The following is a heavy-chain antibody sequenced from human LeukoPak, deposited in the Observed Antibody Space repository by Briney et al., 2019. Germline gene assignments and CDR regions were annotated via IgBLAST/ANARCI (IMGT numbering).Heavy chain of an antibody. CDR3: AKWGCSGDNCYPFDY. V-gene: IGHV3-23*01. D-gene: IGHD2-15*01. Sequence: GGSLRLSCAASGFTFSSYGMSWVRQDPGKGREWVSAISGSSGRTYYADSVGGRFTISRDNSKNTLYLQMNSLRAEDTALYYCAKWGCSGDNCYPFDYWGQGTLVTVSS. CDR2: ISGSSGRT. CDR1: GFTFSSYG. J-gene: IGHJ4*02.